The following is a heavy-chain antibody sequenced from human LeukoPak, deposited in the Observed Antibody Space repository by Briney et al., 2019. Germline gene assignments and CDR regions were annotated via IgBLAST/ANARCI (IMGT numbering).Heavy chain of an antibody. CDR2: ISYDGSNK. D-gene: IGHD1/OR15-1a*01. V-gene: IGHV3-30*18. CDR1: GFTFSSYG. CDR3: AKGEHGDY. Sequence: GRSLSLSCAASGFTFSSYGMHWVRQAPGKGLEWVAVISYDGSNKYYADSVKGRFTISRDNSKNTLYLQMNSLRAENTAVYYCAKGEHGDYWGQGTLDTVSS. J-gene: IGHJ4*02.